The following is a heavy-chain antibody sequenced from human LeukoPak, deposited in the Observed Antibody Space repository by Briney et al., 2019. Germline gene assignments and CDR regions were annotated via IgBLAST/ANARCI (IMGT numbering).Heavy chain of an antibody. D-gene: IGHD6-13*01. Sequence: ASVKVSCKASGYTFTSYYIHWVRQAPGQGLEWMGIINPSGGSTGYAQKFQGRVTMTRDTSTSTAYMELSSLRSEDTAVYYCARGSEESYSSSWYGYWGQGTLVTVSS. CDR1: GYTFTSYY. CDR2: INPSGGST. V-gene: IGHV1-46*01. CDR3: ARGSEESYSSSWYGY. J-gene: IGHJ4*02.